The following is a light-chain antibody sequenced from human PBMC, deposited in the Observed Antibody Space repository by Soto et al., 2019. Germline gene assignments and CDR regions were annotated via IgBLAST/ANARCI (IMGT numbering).Light chain of an antibody. CDR2: DAS. Sequence: DIQMTQSPSSVPASVGDRVTITCRASQGSSSWLAWYQQKPEKAPKLVIYDASSLQSGVPSRFSGSGSGTDFTLTISSLQPEDFATCYCQQANSFPLTFGGGTKV. J-gene: IGKJ4*01. CDR1: QGSSSW. V-gene: IGKV1-12*01. CDR3: QQANSFPLT.